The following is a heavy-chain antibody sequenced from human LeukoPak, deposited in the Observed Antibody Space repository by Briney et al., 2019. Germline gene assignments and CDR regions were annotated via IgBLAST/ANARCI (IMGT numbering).Heavy chain of an antibody. V-gene: IGHV4-34*01. CDR1: VGSFTDYY. CDR3: ARGDPSLSTHDS. D-gene: IGHD2-2*01. CDR2: INDSGNT. Sequence: SETLSLTCAVDVGSFTDYYWTWIRQSPERELEWIGEINDSGNTHYNPSLKSRVVISIDTSKKQFSLNVTSVTAADTAVYFCARGDPSLSTHDSWGQGSLVTVSS. J-gene: IGHJ4*02.